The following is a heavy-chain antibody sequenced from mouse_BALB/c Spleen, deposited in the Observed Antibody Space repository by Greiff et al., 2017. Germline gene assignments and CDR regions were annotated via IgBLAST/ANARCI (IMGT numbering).Heavy chain of an antibody. D-gene: IGHD1-2*01. Sequence: EVKLVESGGGLVQPGGSRKLSCAASGFTFSDYGMAWVRQAPGKGPEWVAFISNLAYSIYYADTVTGRFTISRENAKNTLYLEMSSLRSEDTAMYYCARDDYGFPFAYWGQGTLVTVSA. J-gene: IGHJ3*01. V-gene: IGHV5-15*02. CDR1: GFTFSDYG. CDR3: ARDDYGFPFAY. CDR2: ISNLAYSI.